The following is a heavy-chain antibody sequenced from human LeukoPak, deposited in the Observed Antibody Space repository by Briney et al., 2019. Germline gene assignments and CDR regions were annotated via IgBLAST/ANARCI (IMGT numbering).Heavy chain of an antibody. CDR1: GGSISSGGYY. Sequence: SQTLSLTCTVSGGSISSGGYYWSWIRQHPGKVLEWIGYIYYSGSTYYNPSLKSRVTISVDTSKNQFSLKLSSVTAADTAVYYCARNYGDYTGYDFGIWGQGTMVTVSS. J-gene: IGHJ3*02. V-gene: IGHV4-31*03. D-gene: IGHD4-17*01. CDR3: ARNYGDYTGYDFGI. CDR2: IYYSGST.